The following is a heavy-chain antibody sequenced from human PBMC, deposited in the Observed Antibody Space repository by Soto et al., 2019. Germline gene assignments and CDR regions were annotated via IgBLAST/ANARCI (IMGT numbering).Heavy chain of an antibody. V-gene: IGHV1-18*01. J-gene: IGHJ4*02. CDR1: GYNFTSYG. CDR2: ISTYNGNT. CDR3: ASDYSYGMFGY. Sequence: QVQLVQSGAEVKKPGASVKVSCKASGYNFTSYGISWVRQAPGQGLEWMGWISTYNGNTNSAQKLQGRVTMTTDTSTSIAYMALRSLRSDDTAVYYCASDYSYGMFGYWGQGTLVTVSS. D-gene: IGHD5-18*01.